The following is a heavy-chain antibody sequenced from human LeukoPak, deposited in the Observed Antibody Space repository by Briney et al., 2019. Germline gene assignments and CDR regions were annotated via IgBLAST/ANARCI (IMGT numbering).Heavy chain of an antibody. CDR3: ARAGGLVRTYYFDY. CDR1: GFTFSDYY. CDR2: ISSKGNTI. Sequence: GGSLRLSCAASGFTFSDYYMNWIRQAPGKGLEWVSYISSKGNTIYYADSVKGRFTISRDNSKNTLYLQMNSLRAEDTAVYYCARAGGLVRTYYFDYWGQGTLVTVSS. D-gene: IGHD3/OR15-3a*01. V-gene: IGHV3-11*04. J-gene: IGHJ4*02.